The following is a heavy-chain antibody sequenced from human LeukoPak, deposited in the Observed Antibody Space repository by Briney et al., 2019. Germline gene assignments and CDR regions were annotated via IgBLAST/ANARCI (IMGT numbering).Heavy chain of an antibody. J-gene: IGHJ5*02. CDR1: GFTFSSYW. CDR3: ARVDYGDYLTGWFDP. D-gene: IGHD4-17*01. CDR2: INSDGSST. Sequence: GGSLRLSCAASGFTFSSYWMHWVRQAPGKELVWVSRINSDGSSTSYADSVKGRFTISRDNARNTLYLQINSLRAEDTAIYYCARVDYGDYLTGWFDPWGQGTLVTVSS. V-gene: IGHV3-74*01.